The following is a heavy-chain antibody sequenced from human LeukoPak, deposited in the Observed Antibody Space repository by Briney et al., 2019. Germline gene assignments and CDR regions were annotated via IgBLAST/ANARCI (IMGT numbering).Heavy chain of an antibody. V-gene: IGHV3-53*05. Sequence: GGSLRLSCAASGFTVNNNYMSWVRQAPGRGLEWVSVIYSGGYTYYADSVKGRFTISRDNSKNTLYLQMNSLRAEDTAVYYCARDFVGAPRFDPWGQGTLVTVSS. CDR3: ARDFVGAPRFDP. D-gene: IGHD1-26*01. CDR2: IYSGGYT. J-gene: IGHJ5*02. CDR1: GFTVNNNY.